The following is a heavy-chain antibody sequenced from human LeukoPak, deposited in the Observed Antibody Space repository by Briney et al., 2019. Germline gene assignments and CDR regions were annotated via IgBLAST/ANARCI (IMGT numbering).Heavy chain of an antibody. CDR3: ARGHYSNYGLDY. CDR1: GGSISSYY. J-gene: IGHJ4*02. V-gene: IGHV4-34*01. CDR2: INHSGST. Sequence: SETLSLTCTVSGGSISSYYWSWIRQPPGKGLEWIGEINHSGSTNYNPSLKSRVTISVDTSKNQFSLKLSSVTAADTAVYYCARGHYSNYGLDYWGQGTLVTVSS. D-gene: IGHD4-11*01.